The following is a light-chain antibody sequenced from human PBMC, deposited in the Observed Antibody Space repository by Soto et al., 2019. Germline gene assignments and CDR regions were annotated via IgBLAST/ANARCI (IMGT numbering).Light chain of an antibody. CDR1: SSDIGAYAY. V-gene: IGLV2-14*03. CDR2: DVN. CDR3: GSYTSRNSVI. Sequence: QSVLTQPASVSGSPGQSIAISCTGTSSDIGAYAYVSWYQQHPGKIPKLIVFDVNYRPSVVSSRFSGSKSGNTASLTISGLQAEDEADYYCGSYTSRNSVIFGGGTKLTVL. J-gene: IGLJ2*01.